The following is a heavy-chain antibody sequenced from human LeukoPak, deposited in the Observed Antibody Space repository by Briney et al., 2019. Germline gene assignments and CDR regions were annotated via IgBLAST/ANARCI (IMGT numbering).Heavy chain of an antibody. D-gene: IGHD2-15*01. CDR1: GFTFRNYW. J-gene: IGHJ4*02. Sequence: GGSLRLSCAASGFTFRNYWMGWVRQAPGKGLEWVANTKPDGTAEYYEDSVRGRFTTSRDNANNFLYLQMNSLRGEDTAVYYCARDGGLHTNFDYWGQGTLVTVSS. CDR2: TKPDGTAE. CDR3: ARDGGLHTNFDY. V-gene: IGHV3-7*01.